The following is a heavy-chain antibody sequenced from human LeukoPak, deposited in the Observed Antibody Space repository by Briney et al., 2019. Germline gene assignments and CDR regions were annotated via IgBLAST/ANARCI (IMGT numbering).Heavy chain of an antibody. D-gene: IGHD5-12*01. V-gene: IGHV4-4*07. Sequence: PSETLSLTCTVSGGSISSYYWSWIRQPAGKGPEWIGRIHTSGSTNYNPSLKSRVTMSVDTSKNQFSLKLSSVTAADTAVYYCASGYDSRTFDYWGQGTLVTVSS. CDR1: GGSISSYY. J-gene: IGHJ4*02. CDR2: IHTSGST. CDR3: ASGYDSRTFDY.